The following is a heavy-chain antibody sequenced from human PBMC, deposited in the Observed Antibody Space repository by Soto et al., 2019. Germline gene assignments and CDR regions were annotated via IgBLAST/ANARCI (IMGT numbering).Heavy chain of an antibody. CDR3: AKVAYCSGGSCYGDAFDI. D-gene: IGHD2-15*01. CDR2: ISWNSGSI. V-gene: IGHV3-9*01. Sequence: DVQLVESGGGLVQPGRSLRLSCAASGFTFDDYAMHWVRQAPGKGLEWVSGISWNSGSIGYADSVKGRFTISRDNAKNSLYLQMNSLRAEDTALYYCAKVAYCSGGSCYGDAFDIWGQGTMVTVSS. CDR1: GFTFDDYA. J-gene: IGHJ3*02.